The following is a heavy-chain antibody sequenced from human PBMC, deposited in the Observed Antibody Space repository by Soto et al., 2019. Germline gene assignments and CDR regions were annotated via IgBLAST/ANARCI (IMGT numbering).Heavy chain of an antibody. V-gene: IGHV4-4*02. Sequence: SETLSLTCAVSGVSISSGNWWTWVRQTPQGGLEYIGEIFHDGTANYYPSFERRVAISVDTSKNQFSLKLTSVTAADTAIYFCARLVYDTRLNYMYYDFWGQGALVTVSS. D-gene: IGHD3-10*01. CDR1: GVSISSGNW. J-gene: IGHJ4*02. CDR2: IFHDGTA. CDR3: ARLVYDTRLNYMYYDF.